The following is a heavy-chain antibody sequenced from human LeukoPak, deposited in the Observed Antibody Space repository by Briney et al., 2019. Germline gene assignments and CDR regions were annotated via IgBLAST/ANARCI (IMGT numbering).Heavy chain of an antibody. CDR1: GYTFTSYD. CDR2: MNPNSGNT. CDR3: ARGQYGSGSYYNGEDY. D-gene: IGHD3-10*01. Sequence: ASVKVSYKASGYTFTSYDINWVRQATGQGLEWMAWMNPNSGNTGYAQKFQGRVTITRNTSISTAYMELSSLRSEDTAVYYCARGQYGSGSYYNGEDYWGQGTLVTVSS. J-gene: IGHJ4*02. V-gene: IGHV1-8*03.